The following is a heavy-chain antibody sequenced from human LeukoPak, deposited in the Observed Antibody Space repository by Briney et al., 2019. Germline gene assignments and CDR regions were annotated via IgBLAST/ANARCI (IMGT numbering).Heavy chain of an antibody. J-gene: IGHJ4*02. CDR3: AKENYDSSGYYYDY. CDR1: GFTFDDYA. CDR2: ISWDGGST. Sequence: GGSLRLSCAASGFTFDDYAMHWVRQAPGKGLEWVSLISWDGGSTYYADSVKGRFTISRDNSKNSLYLQMNSLRAEDTALYYCAKENYDSSGYYYDYWGQGTLVTVSS. V-gene: IGHV3-43D*03. D-gene: IGHD3-22*01.